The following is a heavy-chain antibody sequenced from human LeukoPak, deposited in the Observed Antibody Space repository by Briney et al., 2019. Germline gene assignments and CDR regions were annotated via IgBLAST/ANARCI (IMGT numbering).Heavy chain of an antibody. J-gene: IGHJ4*02. CDR2: ISWNSGSI. Sequence: PGRSLRLSCAASGFTFDDYAMHWVRQAPGKGLEWVSGISWNSGSIGYADSVKGRFTISRDNAKNSLYLQMNSLRAKDTALYYCAKAVGYSSGWAYYFDYWGQGTLVTVSS. V-gene: IGHV3-9*01. CDR3: AKAVGYSSGWAYYFDY. CDR1: GFTFDDYA. D-gene: IGHD6-19*01.